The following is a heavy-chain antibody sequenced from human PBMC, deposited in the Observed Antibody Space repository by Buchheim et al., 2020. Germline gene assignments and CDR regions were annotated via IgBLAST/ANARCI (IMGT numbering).Heavy chain of an antibody. CDR1: GGSISSGAYY. CDR3: ASISLPRSGGNYYDSSGHVPFADP. V-gene: IGHV4-31*03. Sequence: QVQLQESGPGLVKPSQTLSLTCTVSGGSISSGAYYWSWIRQHPGKGLEWIGYIYSSGSTYYNPSLKSRVTISVDTSKNQFSLKLSPVTAADTAVYYCASISLPRSGGNYYDSSGHVPFADPWGQGTL. D-gene: IGHD3-22*01. CDR2: IYSSGST. J-gene: IGHJ5*02.